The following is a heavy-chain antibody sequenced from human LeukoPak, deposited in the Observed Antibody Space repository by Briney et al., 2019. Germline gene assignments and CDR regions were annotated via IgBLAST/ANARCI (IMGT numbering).Heavy chain of an antibody. CDR3: ARDKALSSTSCYIDWSDP. CDR1: GFTFRSNA. D-gene: IGHD2-2*02. J-gene: IGHJ5*02. CDR2: FSTAGDT. V-gene: IGHV3-13*01. Sequence: GGSLRLSGAASGFTFRSNAMSWFGRAPGKALEWFSAFSTAGDTSYPGSAKGRFTISRENAKNSLYLQMNSLRAGDTAVYYCARDKALSSTSCYIDWSDPWGQGTLVTVSS.